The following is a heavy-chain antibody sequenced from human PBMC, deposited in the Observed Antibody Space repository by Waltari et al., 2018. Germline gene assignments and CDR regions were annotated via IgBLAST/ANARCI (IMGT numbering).Heavy chain of an antibody. J-gene: IGHJ3*02. Sequence: EVQLVESGGGLVKPGGSLRLSCAASGFTFSSYSMNWVRQAPGKGLEWVSSISSSSSYIYYADSVKGRFTIPRDNAKNSLYLQMNSLRAEDTAVYYCARSFRRITMVQGVIIQGLDAFDIWGQGTMVTVSS. D-gene: IGHD3-10*01. CDR2: ISSSSSYI. CDR3: ARSFRRITMVQGVIIQGLDAFDI. CDR1: GFTFSSYS. V-gene: IGHV3-21*01.